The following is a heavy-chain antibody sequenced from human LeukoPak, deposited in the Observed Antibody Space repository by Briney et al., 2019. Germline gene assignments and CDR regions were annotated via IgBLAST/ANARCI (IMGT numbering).Heavy chain of an antibody. V-gene: IGHV3-53*01. J-gene: IGHJ4*02. Sequence: PGGSLRLSCAASGFAVISNYMTWVRQAPGKGLEWVSFIYGDGTTYYADSVKGRFTISRDNSKNTLFLQMNSLRAEDTAVYYCAGYDTSGHYLNYWGQGTLVTVSS. CDR1: GFAVISNY. CDR2: IYGDGTT. D-gene: IGHD3-22*01. CDR3: AGYDTSGHYLNY.